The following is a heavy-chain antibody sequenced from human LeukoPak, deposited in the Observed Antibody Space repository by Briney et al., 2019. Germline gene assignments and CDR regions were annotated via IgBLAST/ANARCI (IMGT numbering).Heavy chain of an antibody. J-gene: IGHJ6*04. V-gene: IGHV1-69*06. CDR1: GGTFKSYA. Sequence: RASVKVSCKASGGTFKSYAITWVRQAPGQGLEWMGGIIPMFGTVNSAQKFQGRVTITADNSTRTAYMELSSLRSKDMAVYYCARNHIDAYYGMDVWGKGTTVTVSS. CDR2: IIPMFGTV. D-gene: IGHD2-21*01. CDR3: ARNHIDAYYGMDV.